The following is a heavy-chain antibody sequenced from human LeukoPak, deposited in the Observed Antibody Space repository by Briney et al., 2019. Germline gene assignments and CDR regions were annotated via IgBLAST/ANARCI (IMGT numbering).Heavy chain of an antibody. V-gene: IGHV3-21*01. CDR1: GFTFSSYS. CDR2: ISSSSSYI. CDR3: AKEPRYCSSTSCYIYYYYGMDV. J-gene: IGHJ6*02. Sequence: GGSLRLSCAASGFTFSSYSMNWVRQAPGKGLEWVSSISSSSSYIYYADSVKGRFTISRDNSKNTLYLQMNSLRAEDTAVYYCAKEPRYCSSTSCYIYYYYGMDVWGQGTTVTVSS. D-gene: IGHD2-2*02.